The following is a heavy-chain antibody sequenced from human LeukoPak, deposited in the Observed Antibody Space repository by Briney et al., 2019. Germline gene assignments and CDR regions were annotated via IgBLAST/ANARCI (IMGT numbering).Heavy chain of an antibody. CDR1: GFTFSSYA. V-gene: IGHV3-23*01. CDR3: AKLGVRGVITPIDY. CDR2: ISGSGGST. J-gene: IGHJ4*02. D-gene: IGHD3-10*02. Sequence: GGSLRLSCAAPGFTFSSYAMSWVRQAPGKGLEWVSAISGSGGSTYYADSVKGRFTISRDNSKNTLYLQMNSLRAEDTAVYYCAKLGVRGVITPIDYWGQGTLVTVSS.